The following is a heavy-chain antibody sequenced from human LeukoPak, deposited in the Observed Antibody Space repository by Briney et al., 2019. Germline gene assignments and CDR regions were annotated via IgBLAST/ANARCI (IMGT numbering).Heavy chain of an antibody. CDR3: ARHYYDNTGYYYLDY. D-gene: IGHD3-22*01. CDR1: GGALTGSTSY. CDR2: MYYSGST. Sequence: SETLSLTCTVSGGALTGSTSYWAWFRQPPGKGLEWIGSMYYSGSTYYNPSLKSRVTISVDTSKNQFSLKLSSVTAADTATYHCARHYYDNTGYYYLDYWGQGTLVTVSS. J-gene: IGHJ4*02. V-gene: IGHV4-39*01.